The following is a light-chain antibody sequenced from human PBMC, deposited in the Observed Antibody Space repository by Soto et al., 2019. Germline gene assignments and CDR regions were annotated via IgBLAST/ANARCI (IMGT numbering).Light chain of an antibody. V-gene: IGKV3-20*01. CDR1: QSVSSSY. J-gene: IGKJ2*01. Sequence: EIVLTQSPGTLSLSPGERATLSCRASQSVSSSYLAWYQQKPGQAPRLLIDGASSRATGIPDRFSGSGSGTAFTLTISRLEPEEFAVYYCQQYGSSLPTYTFGQGTKLEIK. CDR2: GAS. CDR3: QQYGSSLPTYT.